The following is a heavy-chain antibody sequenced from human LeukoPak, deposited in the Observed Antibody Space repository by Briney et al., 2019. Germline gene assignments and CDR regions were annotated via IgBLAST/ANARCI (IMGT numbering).Heavy chain of an antibody. J-gene: IGHJ4*02. V-gene: IGHV4-39*01. CDR2: IYYSGSP. D-gene: IGHD3-10*01. CDR1: GGPISSTNYY. Sequence: PSETLSLTCTVSGGPISSTNYYWGWIRQPPGKGLEWIGSIYYSGSPTYNPSLRSRVTISVDTSKNQFSLKLTSVTATDTAVYFCGRHADHFGSGSNYSPFDCWGQGTRVTVSS. CDR3: GRHADHFGSGSNYSPFDC.